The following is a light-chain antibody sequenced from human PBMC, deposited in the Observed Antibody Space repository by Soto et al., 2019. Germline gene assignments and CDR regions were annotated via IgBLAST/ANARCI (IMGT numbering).Light chain of an antibody. V-gene: IGLV1-40*01. CDR2: GNS. CDR3: QSYDSSLSGSWV. Sequence: QSVLTQPPSVSGAPGQRVTISCTGRSSNIGAGYDVHWYQQLPGTAPKLLIYGNSNRPSGVPDRFSCSKSGTSASLAITGLQAEDESDYYCQSYDSSLSGSWVFGGGTQLTVL. CDR1: SSNIGAGYD. J-gene: IGLJ3*02.